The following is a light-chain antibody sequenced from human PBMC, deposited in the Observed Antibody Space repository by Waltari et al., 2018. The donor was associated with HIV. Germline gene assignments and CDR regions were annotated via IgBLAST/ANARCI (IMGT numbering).Light chain of an antibody. J-gene: IGLJ2*01. V-gene: IGLV2-8*01. CDR1: SSAVGGYNY. CDR2: EVS. Sequence: QSALTQPPSASGSLGQSVTISCPGTSSAVGGYNYVSWYQQHPGKTPKLMIYEVSKRPSGVPDRFSGSKSGNTASLTVSGLQAEDEADYYCTSYAGSNNVVFGGGTKLTVL. CDR3: TSYAGSNNVV.